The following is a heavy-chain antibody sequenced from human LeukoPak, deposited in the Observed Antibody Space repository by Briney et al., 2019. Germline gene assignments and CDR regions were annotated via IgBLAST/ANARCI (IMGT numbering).Heavy chain of an antibody. D-gene: IGHD3-10*01. CDR3: ARGETPLLWFGELHAFDI. CDR2: IYTTGST. J-gene: IGHJ3*02. CDR1: GASISGGSYY. Sequence: PSETLSLTCTVSGASISGGSYYWSWIRQPAGKGLDWIGRIYTTGSTNYNPSLKSRVTISVDTSKNQFSLKLSSVTAADTAVYYCARGETPLLWFGELHAFDIWGQGTMVTVSS. V-gene: IGHV4-61*02.